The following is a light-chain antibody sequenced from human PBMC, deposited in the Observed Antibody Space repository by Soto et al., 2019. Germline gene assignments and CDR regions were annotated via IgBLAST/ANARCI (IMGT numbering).Light chain of an antibody. CDR2: DGS. V-gene: IGKV1-5*01. CDR1: QSINNW. J-gene: IGKJ1*01. Sequence: DIQMTQSPSTLSASVGDRVTITCRASQSINNWLAWYLQKPGKAPKLLIYDGSSLESGVPSRFSGRGSGTEFTLTISSLQPDDFATYYCQQYNSYPWTFGQGTKVDI. CDR3: QQYNSYPWT.